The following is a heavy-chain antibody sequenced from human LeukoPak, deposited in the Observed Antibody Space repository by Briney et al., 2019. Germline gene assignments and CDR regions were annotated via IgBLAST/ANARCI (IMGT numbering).Heavy chain of an antibody. V-gene: IGHV3-7*01. CDR2: INQDGSEK. D-gene: IGHD6-13*01. Sequence: PGGSLRPSCAASGFTFSSYWMSWVRQTPGKGLEWVSNINQDGSEKYYVDSVKGRFTISRDNAKNSLYLQMNSLRAEDTAVYYCARASSSSWYTTYYYYYYMDVWGKGTTVTVSS. CDR1: GFTFSSYW. J-gene: IGHJ6*03. CDR3: ARASSSSWYTTYYYYYYMDV.